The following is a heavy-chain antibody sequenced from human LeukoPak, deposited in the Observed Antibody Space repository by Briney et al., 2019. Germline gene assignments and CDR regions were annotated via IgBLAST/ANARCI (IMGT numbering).Heavy chain of an antibody. D-gene: IGHD3-22*01. V-gene: IGHV4-34*01. CDR1: GGSFSGYY. J-gene: IGHJ3*02. CDR3: ARGGDSSGYYLQDAFDI. Sequence: SETLSLTCAVYGGSFSGYYWSWIRQPPGHGLEWIGEINHSGSTNYNPSLKSRVTMLVDMSKNQFSLKLSSVTAADTAVYYCARGGDSSGYYLQDAFDIWGQGTMVTVSS. CDR2: INHSGST.